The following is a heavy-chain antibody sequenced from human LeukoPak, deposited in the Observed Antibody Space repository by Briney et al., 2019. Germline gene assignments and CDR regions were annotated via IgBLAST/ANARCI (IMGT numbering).Heavy chain of an antibody. D-gene: IGHD6-6*01. CDR2: INAGDGNT. CDR1: GYTFTSYA. V-gene: IGHV1-3*01. CDR3: ARVEYSSSRSHFDY. J-gene: IGHJ4*02. Sequence: ASVKVSCKASGYTFTSYAMHWVRQAPGQRLEWMGWINAGDGNTKYSQKFQGRVTITRDTSASTAYMELSRLRSEDTAVYYCARVEYSSSRSHFDYWGQGTLVTVSS.